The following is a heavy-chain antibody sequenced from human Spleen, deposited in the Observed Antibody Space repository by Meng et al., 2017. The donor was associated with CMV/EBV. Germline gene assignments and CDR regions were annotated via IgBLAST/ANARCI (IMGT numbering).Heavy chain of an antibody. V-gene: IGHV3-74*03. D-gene: IGHD3-22*01. CDR1: GSNFNSYW. J-gene: IGHJ5*02. CDR2: INIDGSST. Sequence: GESLKISCVASGSNFNSYWMHWVRQAPGKGLVWVSRINIDGSSTTYADSVKGRITISRDNSMKTLYLQMNSLRAEDTALYYCARVADSSGYYVTFDPWGQGTLVTVSS. CDR3: ARVADSSGYYVTFDP.